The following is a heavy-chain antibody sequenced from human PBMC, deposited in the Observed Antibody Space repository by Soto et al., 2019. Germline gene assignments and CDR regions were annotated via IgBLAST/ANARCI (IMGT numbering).Heavy chain of an antibody. V-gene: IGHV4-4*09. D-gene: IGHD2-15*01. Sequence: SETLSLTCSVSGGSIRSFSWSWIRQPPGRGLEWIGYIYNSGSTNYNPSLKSRATISVDTSKNQFSLTLTSVAAADTAVYYCARFHGYSEANWFDPWGQGTLVTVSS. J-gene: IGHJ5*02. CDR1: GGSIRSFS. CDR3: ARFHGYSEANWFDP. CDR2: IYNSGST.